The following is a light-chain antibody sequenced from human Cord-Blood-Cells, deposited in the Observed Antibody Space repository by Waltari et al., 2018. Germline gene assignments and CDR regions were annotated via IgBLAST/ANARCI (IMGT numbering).Light chain of an antibody. V-gene: IGKV4-1*01. CDR2: WAS. J-gene: IGKJ2*03. CDR1: QSVLYSSNNKNY. Sequence: IVLTKPSDSLPVSLGERATIHCKSSQSVLYSSNNKNYLAWYQQKPGQPPKLLIYWASTRESGVPDRFSGSGSGTDFTLTISSLQAEDVAVYYCQQYYSTPYSFGQGTKLEIK. CDR3: QQYYSTPYS.